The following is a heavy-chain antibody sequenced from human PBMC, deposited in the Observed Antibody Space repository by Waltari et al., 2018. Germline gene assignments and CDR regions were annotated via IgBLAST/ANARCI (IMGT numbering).Heavy chain of an antibody. CDR1: GFTVSSNY. D-gene: IGHD6-19*01. J-gene: IGHJ4*02. V-gene: IGHV3-53*02. Sequence: EVQLVETGGGLIQPGGSLRLSCAASGFTVSSNYMSWVRPAPGKGLEWVSVIYSGGSTYYADSVKGRFTISRDNSKNTLYLQMNSLRAEDTAVYYCARGVGRGQWLGNCIGYWGQGTLVTVSS. CDR3: ARGVGRGQWLGNCIGY. CDR2: IYSGGST.